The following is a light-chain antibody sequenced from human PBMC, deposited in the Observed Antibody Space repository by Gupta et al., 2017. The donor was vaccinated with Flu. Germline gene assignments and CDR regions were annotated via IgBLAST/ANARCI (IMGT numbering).Light chain of an antibody. Sequence: DIVLTQSPATLSLSPGERATFSCRASQSVSSYLAWYQQKPGQTPRLLIYDASNRATGIPARFSGSGSGTDFTLTISSLEPEDFAVYYCQQRGTWPPYTFGQGTKLEIK. CDR2: DAS. CDR3: QQRGTWPPYT. J-gene: IGKJ2*01. V-gene: IGKV3-11*01. CDR1: QSVSSY.